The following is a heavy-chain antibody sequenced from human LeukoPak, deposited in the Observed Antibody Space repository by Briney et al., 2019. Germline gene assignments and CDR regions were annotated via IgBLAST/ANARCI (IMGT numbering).Heavy chain of an antibody. D-gene: IGHD2-2*01. Sequence: GGSLRLSCAASGFTFSSYGMHWVRQAPGKGLEWVAVISYDGSNKYYADSVKGRFTISRDNAKNSLYLQMNSLRAEDTAVYYCARDRSRMIWGQGTLVTVSS. V-gene: IGHV3-30*03. J-gene: IGHJ4*02. CDR1: GFTFSSYG. CDR2: ISYDGSNK. CDR3: ARDRSRMI.